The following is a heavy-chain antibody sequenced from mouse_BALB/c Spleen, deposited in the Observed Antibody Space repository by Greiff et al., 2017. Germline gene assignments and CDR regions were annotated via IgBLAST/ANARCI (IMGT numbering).Heavy chain of an antibody. J-gene: IGHJ3*01. CDR3: ARGEDYYGYWFAY. CDR2: ISSGGST. CDR1: GFTFSSYA. D-gene: IGHD1-2*01. V-gene: IGHV5-6-5*01. Sequence: EVKVVESGGGLVKPGGSLKLSCAASGFTFSSYAMSWVRQTPEKRLEWVASISSGGSTYYPDSVKGRFTISRDNARNILYLQMSSLRSEDTAMYYCARGEDYYGYWFAYWGQGTLVTVSA.